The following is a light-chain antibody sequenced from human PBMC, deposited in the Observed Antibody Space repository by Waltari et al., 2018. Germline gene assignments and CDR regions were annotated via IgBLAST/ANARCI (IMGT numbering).Light chain of an antibody. CDR2: LAS. J-gene: IGKJ5*01. Sequence: DIVMTQSPDSLAVSLGERATINCKSSQSILSTSNNKNYLVWYQQKPGQPPKLLIYLASTRESGVPDRFSGSGSGTDFTLTISSLQAEDVAVYYCQQYYSSLITFGQGTRLEIK. V-gene: IGKV4-1*01. CDR1: QSILSTSNNKNY. CDR3: QQYYSSLIT.